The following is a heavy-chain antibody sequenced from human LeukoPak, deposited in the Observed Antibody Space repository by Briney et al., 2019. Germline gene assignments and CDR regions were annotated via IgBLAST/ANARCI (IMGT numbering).Heavy chain of an antibody. CDR1: GFTFSGYA. V-gene: IGHV3-23*01. D-gene: IGHD3-10*01. CDR2: ISGGGVST. Sequence: GGSLRLSCAASGFTFSGYAMSWVRQAPGKGLEWVSAISGGGVSTYYADSIKGRFTISRDDSKNTLYLQMNSLRAEDTAVYYCAKGMVRGVIPDYRGQGTLVTVSS. J-gene: IGHJ4*02. CDR3: AKGMVRGVIPDY.